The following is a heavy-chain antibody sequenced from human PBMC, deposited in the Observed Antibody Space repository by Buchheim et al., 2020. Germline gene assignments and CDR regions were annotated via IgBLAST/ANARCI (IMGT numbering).Heavy chain of an antibody. Sequence: QVQLQQWGAGLLKPSETLSLTCAVYGGSFSGYYWSWIRQPPGKGLEWIGEINHSGSTNYNPSLKSRVTISVDTSKNQFSLQLSSVTAADTAVYYCASGAWGYDLSTYDYWGQGTL. J-gene: IGHJ4*02. V-gene: IGHV4-34*01. CDR3: ASGAWGYDLSTYDY. D-gene: IGHD5-12*01. CDR1: GGSFSGYY. CDR2: INHSGST.